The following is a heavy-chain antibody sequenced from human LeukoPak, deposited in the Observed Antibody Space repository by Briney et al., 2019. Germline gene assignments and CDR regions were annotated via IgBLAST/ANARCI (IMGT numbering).Heavy chain of an antibody. J-gene: IGHJ4*02. D-gene: IGHD4-11*01. CDR3: ARVSVTTSGEREPYYFDY. CDR2: INHSGST. Sequence: ETLSLTCAVYGGSFSGYYWSWIRQPPGKGLEWIGEINHSGSTNYNPSLKSRVTISVDTSKNQFSLKLSSVTAADTAVYYCARVSVTTSGEREPYYFDYWGQGTLVTVSS. V-gene: IGHV4-34*01. CDR1: GGSFSGYY.